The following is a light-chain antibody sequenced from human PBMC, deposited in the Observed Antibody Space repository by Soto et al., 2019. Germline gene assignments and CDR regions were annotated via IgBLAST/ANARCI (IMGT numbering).Light chain of an antibody. CDR2: DAS. CDR1: QGISSA. V-gene: IGKV1-13*02. Sequence: ALQLTQSPSSLSASEGDRVTITCRASQGISSALAWYQQKPGKAPKLLIYDASTLKSGVPSRFSGSGSGTDFTLTISSLQPEDFATYYCQEFNSYPALTFGGGTKVEGK. J-gene: IGKJ4*01. CDR3: QEFNSYPALT.